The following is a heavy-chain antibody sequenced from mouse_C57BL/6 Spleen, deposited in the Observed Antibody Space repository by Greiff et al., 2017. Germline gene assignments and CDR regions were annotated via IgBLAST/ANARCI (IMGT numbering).Heavy chain of an antibody. CDR3: ARSGYYGSEDY. J-gene: IGHJ2*01. D-gene: IGHD1-1*01. CDR1: GYTFTDYY. V-gene: IGHV1-19*01. CDR2: INPYNGGT. Sequence: VQLQQSGPVLVKPGASVKMSCKASGYTFTDYYMNWVKQSNGKSLEWIGAINPYNGGTSYNQKFKGKATLTVDKSSSTAYMELNSLTSEDSAVYYCARSGYYGSEDYWGQGTTLTVSS.